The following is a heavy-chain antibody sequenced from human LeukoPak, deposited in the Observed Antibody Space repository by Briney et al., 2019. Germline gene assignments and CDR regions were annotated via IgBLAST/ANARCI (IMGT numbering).Heavy chain of an antibody. CDR2: ISYDGTNK. V-gene: IGHV3-30-3*01. CDR1: GFTFSSYA. CDR3: ARALFDDFWSGYYYYFDY. D-gene: IGHD3-3*01. J-gene: IGHJ4*02. Sequence: QTGGSLRLSCAASGFTFSSYAMHWVRQAPGRGLEWVAVISYDGTNKYYADSVKGRFTISRDNSKNTLYLQMNSLRAEDTAVYYCARALFDDFWSGYYYYFDYWGQGTLVTVSS.